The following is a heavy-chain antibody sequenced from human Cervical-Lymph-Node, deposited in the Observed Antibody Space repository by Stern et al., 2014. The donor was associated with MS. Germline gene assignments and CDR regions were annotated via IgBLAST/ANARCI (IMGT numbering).Heavy chain of an antibody. Sequence: QVQLVQSGAELKKPGASVKVSCKVSGYTLTELSMHWVRQAPGKGLEWMGGFDIEDGETIYAQKINGRATTTDATSTHNASMEPRSLRSEDTAVYYCATDRDDFRSGYSAPTKGYGLDVWGQGTTVTVTS. D-gene: IGHD3-3*01. CDR3: ATDRDDFRSGYSAPTKGYGLDV. V-gene: IGHV1-24*01. CDR1: GYTLTELS. J-gene: IGHJ6*02. CDR2: FDIEDGET.